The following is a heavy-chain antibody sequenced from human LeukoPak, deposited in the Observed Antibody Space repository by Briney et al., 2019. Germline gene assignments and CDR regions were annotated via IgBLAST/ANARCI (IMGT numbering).Heavy chain of an antibody. V-gene: IGHV3-33*01. J-gene: IGHJ4*02. CDR2: IWYDGSNK. CDR3: ARDMDGGDPMYYFDY. Sequence: PGGSLRLSCAASGFTFSSYGMHWVRQAPGKGLEWVAVIWYDGSNKYCADSMKGRFTISRDNSKNTLYLQMNSLRAEDTAVYYCARDMDGGDPMYYFDYWGQGTLVTVSS. CDR1: GFTFSSYG. D-gene: IGHD2-21*02.